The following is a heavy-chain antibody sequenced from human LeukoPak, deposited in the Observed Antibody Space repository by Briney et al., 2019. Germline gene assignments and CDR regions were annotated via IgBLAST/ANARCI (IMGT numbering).Heavy chain of an antibody. J-gene: IGHJ4*02. D-gene: IGHD6-13*01. CDR2: INSDASSR. CDR1: GFTFGNYG. CDR3: ASASSHRIAAGGDY. V-gene: IGHV3-74*01. Sequence: GGSLRLSCAASGFTFGNYGMHWVRQAPGKGLVWVSRINSDASSRNYADAVKGRFTNSTDNAQNTLYLQMNSLRADDTAVYYCASASSHRIAAGGDYWGQGTLVTVSS.